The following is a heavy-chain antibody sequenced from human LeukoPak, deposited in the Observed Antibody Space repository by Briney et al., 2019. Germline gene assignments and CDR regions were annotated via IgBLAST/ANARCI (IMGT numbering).Heavy chain of an antibody. CDR3: ARGLGSRAAGNAYYFDF. V-gene: IGHV1-2*02. Sequence: ASVMVSCKASGYTFIGYYIHWVRQAPGEGLEWVGWIHPNTGGTNYAQNFQGRITMTRDTSISTAYSELSSLTSDDTAVYYCARGLGSRAAGNAYYFDFWGQGTLVTVSS. CDR1: GYTFIGYY. D-gene: IGHD6-13*01. CDR2: IHPNTGGT. J-gene: IGHJ4*02.